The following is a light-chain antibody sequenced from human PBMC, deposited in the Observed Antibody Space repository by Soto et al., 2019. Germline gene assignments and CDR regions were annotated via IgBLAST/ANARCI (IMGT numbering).Light chain of an antibody. V-gene: IGKV3-11*01. CDR1: QSVTNS. CDR3: QQRRNWLWT. CDR2: DAS. Sequence: EIMLTQSPPTLSLSPGERATLSCRASQSVTNSLAWYRQKPGQPPILLIYDASVRAAGIPARFSGSGFGTDFTLTISSLEPEDFAVYYCQQRRNWLWTFSQGTKVEIK. J-gene: IGKJ1*01.